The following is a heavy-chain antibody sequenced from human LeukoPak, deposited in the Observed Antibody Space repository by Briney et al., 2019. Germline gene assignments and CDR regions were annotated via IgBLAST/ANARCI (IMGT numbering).Heavy chain of an antibody. Sequence: SETLSLTCTVSGDSISSSINSYYWSWIRQPPGKGLEWIGYIYYSGSTKYNPSLKSRVTISVDTSKNQFSLKLSSVTAADAAVYFCTGGIATGGSDYWGQGTLVTVSS. CDR1: GDSISSSINSYY. CDR3: TGGIATGGSDY. CDR2: IYYSGST. J-gene: IGHJ4*02. V-gene: IGHV4-61*01. D-gene: IGHD6-13*01.